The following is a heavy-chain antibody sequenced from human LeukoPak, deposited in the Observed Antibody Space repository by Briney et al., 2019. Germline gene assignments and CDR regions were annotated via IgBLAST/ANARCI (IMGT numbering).Heavy chain of an antibody. CDR1: GGTFSNYV. CDR3: ATVLAYYSDCSGYSD. V-gene: IGHV1-69*13. D-gene: IGHD3-22*01. Sequence: VASVKVSCKASGGTFSNYVFSWVRQAPGQGLEWMGGLIPIFDSADYAQKFRGRVTFTADESANTAYMELSSLRSEDTAVYYCATVLAYYSDCSGYSDWGQGTLVIVSS. J-gene: IGHJ4*02. CDR2: LIPIFDSA.